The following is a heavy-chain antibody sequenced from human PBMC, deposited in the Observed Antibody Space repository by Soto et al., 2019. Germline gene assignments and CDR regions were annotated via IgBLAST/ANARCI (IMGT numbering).Heavy chain of an antibody. J-gene: IGHJ6*02. CDR2: IIPIFGPA. Sequence: QVQLVQSGAEVKKPGSSVKVSCKASGGTFSNYAFTWVRQAPGQGLERVGGIIPIFGPANYAQNFQGRVTITADIFASTTCMELSSLRSEDTAVYYCARAFESGGFYYGMDVWGQGTTVTVSS. CDR1: GGTFSNYA. V-gene: IGHV1-69*14. CDR3: ARAFESGGFYYGMDV. D-gene: IGHD3-10*01.